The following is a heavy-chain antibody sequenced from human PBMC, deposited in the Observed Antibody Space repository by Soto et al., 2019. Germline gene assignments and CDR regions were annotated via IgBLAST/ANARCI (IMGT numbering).Heavy chain of an antibody. CDR1: GFSFSYYG. CDR2: MWYDGSNR. D-gene: IGHD3-22*01. J-gene: IGHJ3*02. V-gene: IGHV3-33*01. CDR3: ARARYQDSIGYYGNANDAFDI. Sequence: QVQLVESGGGVVQPGRSLRLSCAASGFSFSYYGMHWVRQAPGKGLEWVAGMWYDGSNRHYADSVKGRFTISRDNSKNTLYLQMSSLRAEDTAVYYCARARYQDSIGYYGNANDAFDIWGQGTMVTVSS.